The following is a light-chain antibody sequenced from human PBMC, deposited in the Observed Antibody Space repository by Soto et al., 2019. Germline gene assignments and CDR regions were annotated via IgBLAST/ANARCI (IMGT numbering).Light chain of an antibody. CDR1: LNVNSY. CDR3: QQRQYWPPIT. V-gene: IGKV3-11*01. CDR2: DAS. J-gene: IGKJ5*01. Sequence: PATLPLSPGERATLSCRASLNVNSYLAWYQQKPGQAPRLLIYDASNRAAGIPARFSGSGSGTDFTLTISSLEPEDFAIYYCQQRQYWPPITFGQGTRLEIK.